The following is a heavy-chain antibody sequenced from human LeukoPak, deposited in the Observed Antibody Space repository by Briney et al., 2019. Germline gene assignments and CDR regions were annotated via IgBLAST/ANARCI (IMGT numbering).Heavy chain of an antibody. CDR2: IYPRDFDT. CDR1: GYSFTSYW. V-gene: IGHV5-51*01. Sequence: GESLKISCKGSGYSFTSYWIGWVRQMPGKGLEWMGIIYPRDFDTRYSPSFQGQVTISADKSISTAYLQWSSLKALDTAMYYCARGDLFLWFGEKRVWFDPWGQGTLVTVSS. CDR3: ARGDLFLWFGEKRVWFDP. D-gene: IGHD3-10*01. J-gene: IGHJ5*02.